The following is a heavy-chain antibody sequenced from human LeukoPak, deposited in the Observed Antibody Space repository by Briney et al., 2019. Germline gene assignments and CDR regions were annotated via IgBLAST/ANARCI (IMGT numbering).Heavy chain of an antibody. D-gene: IGHD4-23*01. CDR2: IYPGDSDT. V-gene: IGHV5-51*01. CDR3: ARQVKGSPVAFDY. J-gene: IGHJ4*02. Sequence: GESLKISRKSSGYSFITYWIAWVRQVPGKGLEWMGIIYPGDSDTTYSPSFQGQVTISADKSSNTAYLQWSSLKASDTAMYYCARQVKGSPVAFDYWGQGTLVTVSS. CDR1: GYSFITYW.